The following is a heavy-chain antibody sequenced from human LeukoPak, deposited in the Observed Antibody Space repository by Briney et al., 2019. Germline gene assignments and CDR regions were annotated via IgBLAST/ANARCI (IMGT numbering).Heavy chain of an antibody. J-gene: IGHJ6*04. Sequence: SETLSLTCTVAGGSFSSFYWSWIRQPAGKGLEWIGRIYTSGTTNYNASLMSRVTMSVDTSKNQVSLNLGSVTAADTAVYYCARLKGFYGSALDVWGKGTTVIISS. V-gene: IGHV4-4*07. CDR3: ARLKGFYGSALDV. CDR2: IYTSGTT. CDR1: GGSFSSFY. D-gene: IGHD3-10*01.